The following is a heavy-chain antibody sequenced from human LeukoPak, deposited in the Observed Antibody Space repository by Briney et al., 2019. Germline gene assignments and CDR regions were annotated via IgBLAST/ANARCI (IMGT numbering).Heavy chain of an antibody. V-gene: IGHV4-59*01. D-gene: IGHD6-13*01. CDR3: SRATSSWRPFDY. CDR1: GGSISSYY. Sequence: SETLSLTCTVSGGSISSYYWSWIRQPPGKGLEWIGYIYYSGSTNYNPSLKSRLTISVGTSKNQFSLKLTSVTAADTAVYYCSRATSSWRPFDYWGQGALVTVSS. J-gene: IGHJ4*02. CDR2: IYYSGST.